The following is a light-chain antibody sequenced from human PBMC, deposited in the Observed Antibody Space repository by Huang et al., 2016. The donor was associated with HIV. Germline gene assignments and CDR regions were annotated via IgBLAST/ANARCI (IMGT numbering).Light chain of an antibody. CDR3: QQYYSTPT. Sequence: DIVMTQSPDSLAVALGERVTINCKSSQTFLYSSNKETYLAWYQQRPRQPPRLRIHEASARETEVQERFSGSGSETDFTLAISGVQAEDVAVYYCQQYYSTPTFGGGTKVEI. CDR2: EAS. CDR1: QTFLYSSNKETY. V-gene: IGKV4-1*01. J-gene: IGKJ4*01.